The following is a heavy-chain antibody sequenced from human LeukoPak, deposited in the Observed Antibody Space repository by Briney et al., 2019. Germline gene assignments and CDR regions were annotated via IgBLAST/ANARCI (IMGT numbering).Heavy chain of an antibody. CDR3: AKGIVATIGGADY. J-gene: IGHJ4*02. Sequence: GGSLRLSCAASGFTFSSYAMSWVRQAPGKGLEWVSSISGSGGSTYYADSVKGRFTISRDNSKNTLYLQMNSLRAEDTAVYYCAKGIVATIGGADYWGQGTLVTVSS. CDR1: GFTFSSYA. V-gene: IGHV3-23*01. D-gene: IGHD5-12*01. CDR2: ISGSGGST.